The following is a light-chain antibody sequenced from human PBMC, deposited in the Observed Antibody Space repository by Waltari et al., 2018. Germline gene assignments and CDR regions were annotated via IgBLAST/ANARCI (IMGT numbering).Light chain of an antibody. CDR2: DVS. J-gene: IGLJ3*02. CDR1: NSDIGYYNY. CDR3: AAYTSTNTLM. V-gene: IGLV2-14*01. Sequence: QSALTQPASVSGSPGQSITISCTGTNSDIGYYNYVSWYRQHPDKAPKLMIFDVSRWPAGVSHRSSGSKSGNTASLTISGLQADDEARYYCAAYTSTNTLMFGGGTKVTVL.